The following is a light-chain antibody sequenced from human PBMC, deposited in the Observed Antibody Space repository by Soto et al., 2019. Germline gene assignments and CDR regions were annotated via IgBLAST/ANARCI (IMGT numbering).Light chain of an antibody. CDR3: TSYAGVNNV. CDR2: EVN. Sequence: QSALTQPPSASGSPGQSVTISCTGTSSDVGGYNYVSWYQQHPGKVPKLMVYEVNKRPSGVPARFSGSKSGNTASLTVSGLQAEDEADYFCTSYAGVNNVFGTGTKFTVL. CDR1: SSDVGGYNY. J-gene: IGLJ1*01. V-gene: IGLV2-8*01.